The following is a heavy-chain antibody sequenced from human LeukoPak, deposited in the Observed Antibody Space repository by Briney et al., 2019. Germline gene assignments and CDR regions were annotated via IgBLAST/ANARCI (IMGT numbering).Heavy chain of an antibody. CDR2: IYPGDSDT. CDR3: ARRYTVVVPAATMGSYYYYYYMDV. D-gene: IGHD2-2*01. CDR1: GYSFTSYW. Sequence: GESLKISCKGSGYSFTSYWIGWVRQMPGKGLEWMGIIYPGDSDTRYSPSFQGQVTISADKSISTAYLQWSSLKASGTAMYYCARRYTVVVPAATMGSYYYYYYMDVWGKGTTVTVSS. J-gene: IGHJ6*03. V-gene: IGHV5-51*01.